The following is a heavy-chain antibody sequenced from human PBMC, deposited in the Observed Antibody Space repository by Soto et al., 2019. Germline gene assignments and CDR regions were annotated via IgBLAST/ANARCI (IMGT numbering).Heavy chain of an antibody. J-gene: IGHJ3*02. Sequence: QITLKESGPTLVKPTQTLPLACTFSGFSLRASGFGVGCIRQPPGKAPEWLADIYWDDQKRYSPSLETRLTVTKDTSGNQVVRTMTNLDPLDTGTYFCAHTTRLQLRADGERRDAFEIRGQGTTVTVSS. CDR3: AHTTRLQLRADGERRDAFEI. CDR2: IYWDDQK. D-gene: IGHD2-21*01. CDR1: GFSLRASGFG. V-gene: IGHV2-5*02.